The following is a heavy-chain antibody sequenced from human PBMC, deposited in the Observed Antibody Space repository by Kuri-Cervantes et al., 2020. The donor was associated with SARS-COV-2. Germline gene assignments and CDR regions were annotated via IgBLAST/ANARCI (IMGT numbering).Heavy chain of an antibody. Sequence: GESLKISCAASGFTFDDYGMSWVRQAPGKGLEWVSLISWDGGSTYYADSVKGRFTISRDNSKNSLYLQMNSLGAEDTALYYCAKSASNYYYYMDVWGKGATVTVSS. CDR1: GFTFDDYG. CDR2: ISWDGGST. J-gene: IGHJ6*03. CDR3: AKSASNYYYYMDV. V-gene: IGHV3-43D*04.